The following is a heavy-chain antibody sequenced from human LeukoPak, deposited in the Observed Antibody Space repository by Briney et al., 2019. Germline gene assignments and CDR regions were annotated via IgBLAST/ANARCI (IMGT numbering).Heavy chain of an antibody. D-gene: IGHD3-16*01. J-gene: IGHJ4*02. CDR2: ITSSSTYT. V-gene: IGHV3-21*01. Sequence: GGSLRLSCAASGFSFSSYNMNWVRQTPGKGLEWVSSITSSSTYTFYADSVKGRFTISRDNARNSLSLQMNSLRVEDTAVYYCARAPLHLVMYHYFDYWGQGALVTVSS. CDR3: ARAPLHLVMYHYFDY. CDR1: GFSFSSYN.